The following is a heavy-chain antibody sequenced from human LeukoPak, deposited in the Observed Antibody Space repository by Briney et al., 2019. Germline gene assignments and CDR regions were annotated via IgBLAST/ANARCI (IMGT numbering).Heavy chain of an antibody. CDR3: ARDATRIVGATTGLDY. CDR2: ISSNGGIT. J-gene: IGHJ4*02. CDR1: GFTFSSYA. V-gene: IGHV3-64*01. D-gene: IGHD1-26*01. Sequence: GGSLRLSCAASGFTFSSYAMSWVRQAPGKGLEYVSAISSNGGITYYANSVEGRFTISRDNSKNTLYLQMNSLRAEDTAVYYCARDATRIVGATTGLDYWGQGTLVTVSS.